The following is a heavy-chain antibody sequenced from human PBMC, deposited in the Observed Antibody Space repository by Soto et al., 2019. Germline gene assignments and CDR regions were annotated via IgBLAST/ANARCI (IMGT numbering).Heavy chain of an antibody. V-gene: IGHV3-33*01. CDR3: ARAGVGATTCFGYFDY. CDR2: IRYDGRNT. J-gene: IGHJ4*02. D-gene: IGHD1-26*01. CDR1: GFTFSGYG. Sequence: QVQLVESGGGVVQPGRSLRLSCAASGFTFSGYGMHWVRQAPGKGLEWVAVIRYDGRNTYYADSVKGRFTISRDKPKTPLDLQMNSLRAEDTAVYYCARAGVGATTCFGYFDYWGKGTLGTVS.